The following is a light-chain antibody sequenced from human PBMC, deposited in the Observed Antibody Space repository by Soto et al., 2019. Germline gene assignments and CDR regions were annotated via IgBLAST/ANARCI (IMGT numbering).Light chain of an antibody. CDR3: QHYGTSPYT. CDR1: QSVSSSY. Sequence: EIVLTQSPGTPSLSPGERVTLSCRASQSVSSSYLAWYQQKPGQAPRLLIYGASNSATGIPDRFSGSGSGRDFTLTISRLEPEDFAVYYCQHYGTSPYTFGPGTKVDIK. CDR2: GAS. J-gene: IGKJ3*01. V-gene: IGKV3-20*01.